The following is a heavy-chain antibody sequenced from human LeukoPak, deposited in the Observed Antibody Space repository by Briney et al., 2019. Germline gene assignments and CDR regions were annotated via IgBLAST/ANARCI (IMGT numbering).Heavy chain of an antibody. D-gene: IGHD4/OR15-4a*01. CDR1: GGSISSSTSY. J-gene: IGHJ5*02. CDR3: VDYSPSSGCFDP. Sequence: SETLSLTCTVSGGSISSSTSYWSWIRQTPGKGLEWIGSVNYGGSTHYNPSLKSRVTISLDTSKGQFSLKLGSVIAADTAVYYCVDYSPSSGCFDPWGQGTLVTISS. CDR2: VNYGGST. V-gene: IGHV4-39*07.